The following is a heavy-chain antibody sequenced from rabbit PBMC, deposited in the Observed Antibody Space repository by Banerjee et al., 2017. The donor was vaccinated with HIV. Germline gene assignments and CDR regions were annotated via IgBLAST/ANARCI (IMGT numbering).Heavy chain of an antibody. D-gene: IGHD6-1*01. CDR3: TRDPYATTSYHNL. V-gene: IGHV1S40*01. Sequence: QSLEESGGDLVKPGASLTLTCTASGFSFSSSYYMCWVRQAPGKGLEWIACIYPDNGSTYYASWVNGRFTISKTSSTTVTLQMTSLTAADTATYFCTRDPYATTSYHNLWGQGTLVTVS. CDR2: IYPDNGST. CDR1: GFSFSSSYY. J-gene: IGHJ4*01.